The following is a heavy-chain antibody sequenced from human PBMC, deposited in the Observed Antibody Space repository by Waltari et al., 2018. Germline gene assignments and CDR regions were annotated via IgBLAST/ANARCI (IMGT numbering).Heavy chain of an antibody. V-gene: IGHV3-7*03. CDR1: GFSFSGSW. CDR3: ARVRGGSYFDY. CDR2: INPDGSGE. D-gene: IGHD3-10*01. Sequence: EVQLLESGGGLVQPGGSLRLSCAASGFSFSGSWMTWVRQAPGKGLEWVAEINPDGSGEYYVDSVNGRFTISRDNTKNSLYLQMNSLRADDTAVYYCARVRGGSYFDYWGQGTLVTVSS. J-gene: IGHJ4*02.